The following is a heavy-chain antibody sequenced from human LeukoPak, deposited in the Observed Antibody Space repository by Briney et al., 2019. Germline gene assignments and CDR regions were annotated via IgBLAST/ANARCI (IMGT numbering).Heavy chain of an antibody. J-gene: IGHJ4*02. CDR3: ARGYYGSGTVDY. D-gene: IGHD3-10*01. CDR2: INPSTGGT. Sequence: ASVKVSCKASGYSFTGYYLHWVRQAPGQGLEWMGWINPSTGGTNNAQKFQGRVTMTRDTSINTAYMELGSLRPDDTAVYYCARGYYGSGTVDYWGQGTLVTVSS. V-gene: IGHV1-2*02. CDR1: GYSFTGYY.